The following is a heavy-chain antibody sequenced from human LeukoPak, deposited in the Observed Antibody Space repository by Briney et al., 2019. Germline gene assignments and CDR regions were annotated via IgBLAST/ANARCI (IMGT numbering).Heavy chain of an antibody. Sequence: GASVKVSCKASGYTFTSYGISWVRQAPGPGLEWMGWISAYNGNTNYAQKLQGRVTMTTDTSTSTAYMELRSLRSDDTAVYYCARSVTYYDFWSGSPNWFDPWGQGTLVTVSS. D-gene: IGHD3-3*01. CDR3: ARSVTYYDFWSGSPNWFDP. CDR2: ISAYNGNT. V-gene: IGHV1-18*01. J-gene: IGHJ5*02. CDR1: GYTFTSYG.